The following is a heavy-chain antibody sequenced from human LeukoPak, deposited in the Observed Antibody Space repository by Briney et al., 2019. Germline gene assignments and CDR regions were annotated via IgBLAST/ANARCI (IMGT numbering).Heavy chain of an antibody. CDR2: TYYRSKWYY. D-gene: IGHD3-10*01. CDR1: GDSVSTNTGA. CDR3: ARDPNFTGWFGFDY. V-gene: IGHV6-1*01. J-gene: IGHJ4*02. Sequence: SQTLSLTCDISGDSVSTNTGAWNWIRQHPLRGLEWLGRTYYRSKWYYDYAVSVSSRITISPDTSKNQLSLQVNSVTPDDTAVYYCARDPNFTGWFGFDYWGQGILVTVSS.